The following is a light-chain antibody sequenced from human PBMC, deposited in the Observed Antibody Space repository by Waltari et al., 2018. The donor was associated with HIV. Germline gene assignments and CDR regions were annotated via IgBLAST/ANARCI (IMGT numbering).Light chain of an antibody. Sequence: DIVMTQSPDSLAVSLGERATIHCKSSQSVLYRSNNKNYLGLYQQKPGQPPKLLIYWASTRESGVPDRFSGSGSGTDFTLTISSLQAEDVAVYYCQQYYTTPRTFGQGTKLEIK. J-gene: IGKJ2*01. CDR1: QSVLYRSNNKNY. V-gene: IGKV4-1*01. CDR2: WAS. CDR3: QQYYTTPRT.